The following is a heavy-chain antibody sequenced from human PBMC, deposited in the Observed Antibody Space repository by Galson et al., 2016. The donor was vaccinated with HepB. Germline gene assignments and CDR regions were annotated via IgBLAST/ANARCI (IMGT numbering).Heavy chain of an antibody. J-gene: IGHJ4*02. CDR2: ITGSGATT. CDR1: GFTFSTYC. D-gene: IGHD3-16*01. Sequence: SLRLSCAASGFTFSTYCMGWVRQGPGRGLEWVSGITGSGATTHYADSVKGRFTISRDNSKNTLYLYMNSLRAGDTAVYYCGKHGGFDYWGQGALVTVSS. V-gene: IGHV3-23*01. CDR3: GKHGGFDY.